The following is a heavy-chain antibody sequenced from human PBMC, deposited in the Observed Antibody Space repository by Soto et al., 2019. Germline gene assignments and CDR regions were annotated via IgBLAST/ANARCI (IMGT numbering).Heavy chain of an antibody. CDR1: GFTFSSYW. V-gene: IGHV3-74*01. CDR3: VRDRSTCKDY. J-gene: IGHJ4*02. D-gene: IGHD2-2*01. CDR2: IKSDGTST. Sequence: EVQLVESGGGLVQPGGSLRLSCAACGFTFSSYWMQWVRQVPGKRLVWVSRIKSDGTSTDYADSVQGRFTISRDNAKKRLYLQMNSLRVEETAVYYCVRDRSTCKDYWGQGTLVTVSS.